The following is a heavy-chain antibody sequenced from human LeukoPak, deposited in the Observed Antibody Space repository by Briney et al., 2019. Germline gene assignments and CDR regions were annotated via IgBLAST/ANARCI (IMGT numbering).Heavy chain of an antibody. CDR3: AKALRSGDSYPQPGFDY. D-gene: IGHD2-15*01. Sequence: PPGGSLRLSCAASGFTLSSYWMHWVRQAPGKGLVWVSCINSDGSNTRYADSVKGRFTISKDNSKNTLYLQVSSLRAEDTAVYYCAKALRSGDSYPQPGFDYWGQGSMVTVSS. CDR1: GFTLSSYW. V-gene: IGHV3-74*01. CDR2: INSDGSNT. J-gene: IGHJ4*02.